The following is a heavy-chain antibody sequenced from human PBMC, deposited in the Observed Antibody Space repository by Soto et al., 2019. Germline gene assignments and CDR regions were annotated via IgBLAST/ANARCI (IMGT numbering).Heavy chain of an antibody. J-gene: IGHJ4*02. D-gene: IGHD1-26*01. V-gene: IGHV1-3*01. CDR2: LNAGNGNS. Sequence: QVQLVQSGAEVKKPGASVKVSCKASGYTFTCYAMHWVRQAPGQRLEWMGWLNAGNGNSKYSQKFQARVNITRDTDASTAYMELTSRRSEDTAVYYCARDVGATGDWGQGTLVTVSS. CDR1: GYTFTCYA. CDR3: ARDVGATGD.